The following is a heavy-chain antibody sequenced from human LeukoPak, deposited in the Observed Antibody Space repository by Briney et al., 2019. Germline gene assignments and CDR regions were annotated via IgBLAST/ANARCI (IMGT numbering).Heavy chain of an antibody. J-gene: IGHJ4*02. Sequence: GGSLRLSCAASGFTFSSYAMSWVRQAPGKGLEWVSAISGSGGSTYYADSVKGRFTISRDNSKNTLYLQMNSLRAEDTAVYYCAKVVDRAAAGIPYYFDYWGQGTLVTVSS. CDR3: AKVVDRAAAGIPYYFDY. D-gene: IGHD6-13*01. CDR1: GFTFSSYA. V-gene: IGHV3-23*01. CDR2: ISGSGGST.